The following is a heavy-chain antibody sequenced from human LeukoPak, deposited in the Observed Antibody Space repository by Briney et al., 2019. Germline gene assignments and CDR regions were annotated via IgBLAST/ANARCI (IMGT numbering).Heavy chain of an antibody. Sequence: PSETLSLTCTVSGGSISSSSYYWGWIRQPPGKGLEWIGEINHSGSTNYNPSLKSRVTISVDTSKNQFSLKLSSVTAADTAVYYCANARLRQDPFDIWGQGTMVTVSS. CDR3: ANARLRQDPFDI. CDR2: INHSGST. J-gene: IGHJ3*02. V-gene: IGHV4-39*07. D-gene: IGHD4-17*01. CDR1: GGSISSSSYY.